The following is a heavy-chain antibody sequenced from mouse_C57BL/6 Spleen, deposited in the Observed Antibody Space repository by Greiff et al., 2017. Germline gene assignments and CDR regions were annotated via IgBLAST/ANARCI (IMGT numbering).Heavy chain of an antibody. D-gene: IGHD1-1*01. CDR3: ARPGYGSSYVYFDV. CDR1: GYTFTSYW. Sequence: QVQLQQPGAELVKPGASVKLSCKASGYTFTSYWMQWVKQRPGQGLEWIGEIDPSDSYTNYNQKFKGKATLTVDTSSSTAYMQLSSLTSEDSAVYYCARPGYGSSYVYFDVWGTGTTVTVSS. CDR2: IDPSDSYT. V-gene: IGHV1-50*01. J-gene: IGHJ1*03.